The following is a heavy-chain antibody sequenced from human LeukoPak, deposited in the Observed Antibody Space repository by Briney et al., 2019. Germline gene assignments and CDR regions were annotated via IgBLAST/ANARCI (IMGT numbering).Heavy chain of an antibody. V-gene: IGHV4-59*01. CDR2: IYYSGST. J-gene: IGHJ4*02. Sequence: SKTLSLTCTVSGGSISSYYWSWIRQPPGKGLEWIGYIYYSGSTNYNPSLKSRVTISVDTSKNQFSLKLSSVTAADTAAYYCARVGGGFLGYWGQGTLVSVSS. D-gene: IGHD2-15*01. CDR3: ARVGGGFLGY. CDR1: GGSISSYY.